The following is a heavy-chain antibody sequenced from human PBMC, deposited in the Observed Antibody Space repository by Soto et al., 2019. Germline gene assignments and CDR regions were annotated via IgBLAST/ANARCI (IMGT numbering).Heavy chain of an antibody. CDR3: AGGVSAGVDY. CDR1: GYSFTSLD. V-gene: IGHV1-8*01. J-gene: IGHJ4*02. D-gene: IGHD1-26*01. CDR2: MQPSTGRT. Sequence: QVQLVQSGAEVREPGASVKVSCKASGYSFTSLDINWVRQTAGQGLEWMGWMQPSTGRTGYAQKFQGRVTMTRDTSINPAYMELTTLTSDDTAFYYCAGGVSAGVDYWGQGTLVTVSS.